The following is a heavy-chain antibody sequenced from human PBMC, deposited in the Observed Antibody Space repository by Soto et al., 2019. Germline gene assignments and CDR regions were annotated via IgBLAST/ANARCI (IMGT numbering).Heavy chain of an antibody. CDR2: INNDGSEK. V-gene: IGHV3-7*03. Sequence: EVQLVESGGDLVQPGGSLRLSCVASGFTCSPYWMSWVRQAPGRGLQWVATINNDGSEKYYADSVKGRFTISRDNARDSLYLQLTSLRAEDTAIYYCARGSNQDYWGQGTLVAVSS. CDR3: ARGSNQDY. D-gene: IGHD2-8*01. J-gene: IGHJ4*02. CDR1: GFTCSPYW.